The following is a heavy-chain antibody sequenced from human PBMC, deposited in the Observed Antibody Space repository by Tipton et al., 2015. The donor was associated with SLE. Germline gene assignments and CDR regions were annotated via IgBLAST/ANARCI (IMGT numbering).Heavy chain of an antibody. CDR3: ARDLTGLGFDY. Sequence: TLSLTCTVSGGSVSSTTYYWSWIRQPAGKGLEWIGRIYTSGSTSYNPSLKSRVTISVDTSKNQFSLKLSSVTAADTAVYYCARDLTGLGFDYWGQGTLVTVSS. CDR2: IYTSGST. J-gene: IGHJ4*02. V-gene: IGHV4-61*02. CDR1: GGSVSSTTYY. D-gene: IGHD1-20*01.